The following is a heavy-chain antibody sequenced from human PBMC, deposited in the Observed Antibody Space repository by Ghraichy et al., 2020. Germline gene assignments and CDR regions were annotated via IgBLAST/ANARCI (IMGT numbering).Heavy chain of an antibody. CDR3: AREPHATGSLDY. D-gene: IGHD2-15*01. CDR2: LYPSGGTT. V-gene: IGHV1-46*01. J-gene: IGHJ4*02. CDR1: GYTFTTYY. Sequence: ASVKVSCKTSGYTFTTYYIHWVRQAPGQGLEWMGILYPSGGTTSSAQKFQGRLTMTRDTSTSTAYMEVSSLRSEDTAVYYCAREPHATGSLDYWAREAWSPSPQ.